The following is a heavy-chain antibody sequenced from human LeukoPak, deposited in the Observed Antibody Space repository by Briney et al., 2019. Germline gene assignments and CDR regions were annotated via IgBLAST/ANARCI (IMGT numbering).Heavy chain of an antibody. V-gene: IGHV4-59*01. J-gene: IGHJ5*02. CDR1: GGSISSYY. CDR2: IYYSGST. CDR3: ARYSSGWYAPFDP. Sequence: SETLSLTCTVSGGSISSYYWSWIRQPPGKGLEWIGYIYYSGSTNYNPSLKSRVTISVDTSKNQFSLKLSSVTAADTAVYYCARYSSGWYAPFDPWGQGTLVTVSS. D-gene: IGHD6-19*01.